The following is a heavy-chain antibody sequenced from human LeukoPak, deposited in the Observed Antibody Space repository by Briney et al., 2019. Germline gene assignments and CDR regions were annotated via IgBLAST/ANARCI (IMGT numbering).Heavy chain of an antibody. V-gene: IGHV1-18*01. Sequence: ASVKVSCKASGYTFTNYGISWVRQAPGQGLEWMGWISAYNGHTKYAQKVQGRVTMTRDTSTSTAYMELRSLRSEDTAVYYCASTLSGSYSLVSSDYWGQGTLVTVSS. CDR1: GYTFTNYG. J-gene: IGHJ4*02. D-gene: IGHD1-26*01. CDR2: ISAYNGHT. CDR3: ASTLSGSYSLVSSDY.